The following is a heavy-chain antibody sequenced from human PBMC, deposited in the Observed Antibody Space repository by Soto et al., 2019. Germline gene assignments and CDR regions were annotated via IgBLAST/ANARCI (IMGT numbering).Heavy chain of an antibody. J-gene: IGHJ4*02. Sequence: QVQLVQCGAEVKKPGASVKVSCKASGYPYTSYAMHWVRQAHGQRLEWMGWINAGNGNTKYSQKFQGRVTITRDESASAAYLELSSLRSEDTAVYYCARGVGLHSNYDYWGQGTLVTVSS. V-gene: IGHV1-3*01. CDR2: INAGNGNT. D-gene: IGHD4-4*01. CDR3: ARGVGLHSNYDY. CDR1: GYPYTSYA.